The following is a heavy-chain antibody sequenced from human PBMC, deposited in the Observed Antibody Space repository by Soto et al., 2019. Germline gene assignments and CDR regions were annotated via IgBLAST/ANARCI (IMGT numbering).Heavy chain of an antibody. J-gene: IGHJ4*02. CDR2: ISGSGGST. Sequence: EVQLLESGGGLVQPGGSLRLSCAASGFTFSTYAMSWVRQAPGKGLEWVSAISGSGGSTYYTDSVKGRFTISRDNSKNTLYLQMNSLTAEDTAVYYCAVRKTGSFFDYWGQGTLVTVSS. D-gene: IGHD1-26*01. CDR3: AVRKTGSFFDY. CDR1: GFTFSTYA. V-gene: IGHV3-23*01.